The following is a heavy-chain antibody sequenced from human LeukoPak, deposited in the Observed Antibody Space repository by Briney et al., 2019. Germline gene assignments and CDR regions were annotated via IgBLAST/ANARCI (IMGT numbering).Heavy chain of an antibody. Sequence: PGGPLRLSCAASGFTFSSYAMHWVRQAPGKGLECVSAISTGGDRAYYADSVKGRFTTSRDNSRNTLYLQLNSLRAEDTAIYYCAVDCSSPSCYGQSAFDIWGQGTMVTVSS. CDR1: GFTFSSYA. V-gene: IGHV3-23*01. D-gene: IGHD2-2*01. CDR3: AVDCSSPSCYGQSAFDI. CDR2: ISTGGDRA. J-gene: IGHJ3*02.